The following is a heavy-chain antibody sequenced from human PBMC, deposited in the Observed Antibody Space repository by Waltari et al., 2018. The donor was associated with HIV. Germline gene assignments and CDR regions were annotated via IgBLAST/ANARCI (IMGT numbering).Heavy chain of an antibody. J-gene: IGHJ5*02. Sequence: QVQLQESGPGLVKPSQTLSLICTVSGGSISSGSYYWRWIRQPAGKGLELIGRIYTSGSTNYNPSLKSRVTISVDTSKNQFSLKLRSVTAADTAVYYCARAYYDFWSGTGSSGNWFDPWGQGTLVTISS. V-gene: IGHV4-61*02. CDR2: IYTSGST. D-gene: IGHD3-3*01. CDR1: GGSISSGSYY. CDR3: ARAYYDFWSGTGSSGNWFDP.